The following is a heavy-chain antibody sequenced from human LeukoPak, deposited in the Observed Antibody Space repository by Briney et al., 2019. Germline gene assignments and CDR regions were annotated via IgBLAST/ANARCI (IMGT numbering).Heavy chain of an antibody. Sequence: GGSLRLSCAASGFTFSSYSMNWVRQAPGKGLGWVSSISSSSSYIYYADSVKGRFTISRDNAKNSLYLQMNSLRAEDTAVYYCAREPYYDFWSGYYDIDYWGPGTLVTVSS. J-gene: IGHJ4*02. CDR3: AREPYYDFWSGYYDIDY. V-gene: IGHV3-21*01. CDR1: GFTFSSYS. D-gene: IGHD3-3*01. CDR2: ISSSSSYI.